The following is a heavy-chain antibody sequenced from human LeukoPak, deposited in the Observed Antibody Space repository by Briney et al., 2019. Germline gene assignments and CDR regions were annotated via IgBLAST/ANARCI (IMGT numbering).Heavy chain of an antibody. CDR1: GYTFTSYD. CDR3: ARDPSGSSGYHGAYFDY. V-gene: IGHV1-8*03. D-gene: IGHD3-22*01. Sequence: ASVKVSCKASGYTFTSYDINWVRQATGQGLEWMGWMNPNSGNTGYAQKFQGRVTITRNTSISTAYMELSSLRSEDTAVYYCARDPSGSSGYHGAYFDYWGQGTLVTVSS. CDR2: MNPNSGNT. J-gene: IGHJ4*02.